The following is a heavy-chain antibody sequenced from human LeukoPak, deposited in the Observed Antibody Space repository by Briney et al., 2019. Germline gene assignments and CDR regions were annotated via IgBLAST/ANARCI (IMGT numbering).Heavy chain of an antibody. CDR2: IYHSGNT. CDR1: GYSISSGYY. J-gene: IGHJ3*02. D-gene: IGHD3-10*01. Sequence: PSETLSLTCTVSGYSISSGYYWDWIRQPPGKGLEWIGSIYHSGNTYYNPSLKSRVTVSVDTSKNQSSLKLSSVTAADTAVYYCARGNAFDIWGQGTMVTVSS. CDR3: ARGNAFDI. V-gene: IGHV4-38-2*02.